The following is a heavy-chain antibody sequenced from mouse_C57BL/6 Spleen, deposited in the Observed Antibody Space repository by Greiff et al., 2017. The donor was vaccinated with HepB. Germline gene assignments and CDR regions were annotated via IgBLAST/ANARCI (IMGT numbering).Heavy chain of an antibody. V-gene: IGHV5-9*01. CDR1: GFTFSSYT. Sequence: EVQGVESGGGLVKPGGSLKLSCAASGFTFSSYTMSWVRQTPEKRLEWVATISGGGGNTYYPDSVKGRFTISRDNAKNTLYLQMSSLRSEDTALYYCARHEWFAYWGQGTLVTVSA. CDR2: ISGGGGNT. CDR3: ARHEWFAY. J-gene: IGHJ3*01.